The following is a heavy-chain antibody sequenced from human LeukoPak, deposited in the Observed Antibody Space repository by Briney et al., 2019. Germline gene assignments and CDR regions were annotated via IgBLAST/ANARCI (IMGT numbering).Heavy chain of an antibody. CDR2: ICYTGST. CDR3: ARAQWPWKYFDF. D-gene: IGHD6-19*01. CDR1: GGSITHYY. V-gene: IGHV4-59*01. Sequence: SETLSLTCTVSGGSITHYYWTWIRQPPGKGLEWIGYICYTGSTDYNPSLESRVTVSVDTSKNQFSLRLDSVTAADTAVYYCARAQWPWKYFDFWGRGTLVTASS. J-gene: IGHJ2*01.